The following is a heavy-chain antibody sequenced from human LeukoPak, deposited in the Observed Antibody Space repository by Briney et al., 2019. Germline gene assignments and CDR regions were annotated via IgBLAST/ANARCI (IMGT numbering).Heavy chain of an antibody. V-gene: IGHV4-34*01. D-gene: IGHD5-12*01. CDR2: INHSGST. CDR1: GFTFSTFA. J-gene: IGHJ4*02. Sequence: PGGSLRLSCAASGFTFSTFAMSWVRQAPGKGLEWIGEINHSGSTNFNPSLKSRVTISVDTSKNQFSLKLSSVTAADTAVYYCARRLRATTIDYWGQGTLVTVSS. CDR3: ARRLRATTIDY.